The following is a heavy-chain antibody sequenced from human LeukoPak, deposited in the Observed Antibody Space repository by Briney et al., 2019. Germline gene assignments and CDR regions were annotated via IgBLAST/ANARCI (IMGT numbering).Heavy chain of an antibody. CDR2: IPYNGRNK. Sequence: GGSLRLSCAASGFTFSDYVMHWVRQAPGKGLEWVALIPYNGRNKDYADSVKGRFTVSRDNSKKTVYLEMNSLRAEDTAVFYCAREMGYGTKEDAFDIWGQGTMVTVSS. CDR1: GFTFSDYV. V-gene: IGHV3-30*03. D-gene: IGHD2-8*01. J-gene: IGHJ3*02. CDR3: AREMGYGTKEDAFDI.